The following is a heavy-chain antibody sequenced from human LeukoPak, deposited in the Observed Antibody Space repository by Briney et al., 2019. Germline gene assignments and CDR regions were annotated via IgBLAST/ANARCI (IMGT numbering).Heavy chain of an antibody. J-gene: IGHJ4*02. CDR2: IWYDGSNK. CDR3: ARDHLGSLPGVLYYFDY. V-gene: IGHV3-33*08. CDR1: GFSFSNFG. Sequence: PGGSLRLSCVGSGFSFSNFGMHWVRQAPGKGLEWMAVIWYDGSNKYYADSMKGRFTISRDNSKNTLYLQMNSLRAEDTAVYYCARDHLGSLPGVLYYFDYWGQGTLVTVSS. D-gene: IGHD2-8*01.